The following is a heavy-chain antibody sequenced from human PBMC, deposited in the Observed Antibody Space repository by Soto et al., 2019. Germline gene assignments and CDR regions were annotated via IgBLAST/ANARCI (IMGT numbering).Heavy chain of an antibody. Sequence: SETLSLTCTVSGGSISSGDYYWSWIRQPPGKGLEWIGYIYYSGSTYYNPSLKSRVTISVDTSKNQFSLKLSSVTAADTAVYYCAIGGYAGDWFDPWGQGTLVTVSS. V-gene: IGHV4-30-4*01. D-gene: IGHD2-8*01. J-gene: IGHJ5*02. CDR2: IYYSGST. CDR1: GGSISSGDYY. CDR3: AIGGYAGDWFDP.